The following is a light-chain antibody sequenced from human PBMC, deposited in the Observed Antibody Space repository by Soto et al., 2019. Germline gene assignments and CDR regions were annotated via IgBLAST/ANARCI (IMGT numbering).Light chain of an antibody. Sequence: DIQMTQSPPALSASVGDRVTITCRASERVHKWLAWYQQKVGKAPKVLIYDASTLETGVPSRFSGSGSGTELALTISSLQPHDSATHLSQQYHGSSLTLAHGTKVDI. CDR3: QQYHGSSLT. J-gene: IGKJ1*01. V-gene: IGKV1-5*01. CDR1: ERVHKW. CDR2: DAS.